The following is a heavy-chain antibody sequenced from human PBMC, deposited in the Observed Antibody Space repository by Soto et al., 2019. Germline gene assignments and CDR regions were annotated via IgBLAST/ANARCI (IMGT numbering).Heavy chain of an antibody. Sequence: SETLSLTCTVSGGSVSSNNEYWTWLRQPPGKGLEWIGYFFSSGSTNYNPSLESRVTISVDTSRNQFSLKLSSVTAADTAVYYCALRPYKYHTSDKWIDSWGQETLVTVSS. V-gene: IGHV4-61*01. J-gene: IGHJ5*01. CDR3: ALRPYKYHTSDKWIDS. CDR1: GGSVSSNNEY. D-gene: IGHD1-20*01. CDR2: FFSSGST.